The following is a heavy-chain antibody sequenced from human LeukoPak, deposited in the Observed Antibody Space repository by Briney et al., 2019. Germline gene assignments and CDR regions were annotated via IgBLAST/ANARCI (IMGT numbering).Heavy chain of an antibody. V-gene: IGHV1-69*13. Sequence: SVKVSCKTFGGTFSSNAISWVRQAPGQGLEWMGGIIPIFGTANYAQKFQGRVTITADESTSTAYMELSSLRSEDTAVYFCASAPRYSSSWPNNWFDPWGQGTLVTVSS. CDR2: IIPIFGTA. CDR3: ASAPRYSSSWPNNWFDP. CDR1: GGTFSSNA. D-gene: IGHD6-13*01. J-gene: IGHJ5*02.